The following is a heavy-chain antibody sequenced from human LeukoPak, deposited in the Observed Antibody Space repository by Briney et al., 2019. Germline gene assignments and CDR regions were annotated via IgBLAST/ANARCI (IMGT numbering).Heavy chain of an antibody. CDR1: GFTFSLYT. CDR2: ISYDGAKK. J-gene: IGHJ6*02. CDR3: ARVSHGMDV. V-gene: IGHV3-30*04. Sequence: GGSLRLSCAASGFTFSLYTMHWVRQAPGKGLEWVAAISYDGAKKYYVDSVKGRFTIARDNSKNTLSLQMNSLRAEDTAMYYCARVSHGMDVWGQGTTVTVSS.